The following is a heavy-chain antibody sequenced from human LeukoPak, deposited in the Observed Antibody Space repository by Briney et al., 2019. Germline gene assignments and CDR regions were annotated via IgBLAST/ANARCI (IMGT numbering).Heavy chain of an antibody. D-gene: IGHD6-19*01. CDR1: GFTFSSYS. Sequence: PGGSLRLSCAASGFTFSSYSMNWVRQAPGKGLEWVSSISSSSSYIYYADSVKGRFTISRDNAKNSLYLQMNSLRAEDRAVYYCARESGGWYMRYFDYWGQGTLVTVSS. J-gene: IGHJ4*02. CDR3: ARESGGWYMRYFDY. V-gene: IGHV3-21*01. CDR2: ISSSSSYI.